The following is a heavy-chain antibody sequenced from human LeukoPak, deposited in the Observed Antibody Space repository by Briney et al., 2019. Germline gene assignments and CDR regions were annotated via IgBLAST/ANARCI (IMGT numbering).Heavy chain of an antibody. CDR3: VRDGADYGENGWFDP. J-gene: IGHJ5*02. CDR2: INSDGSST. CDR1: GFTFTSYS. D-gene: IGHD4-17*01. Sequence: GRSLSLSCSASGFTFTSYSIHWVRPAPGEGLECVSVINSDGSSTYYADSVKGRFIISRDNSKNTLYLQMRSLRAEATAIYYCVRDGADYGENGWFDPWGQGTLVTVSS. V-gene: IGHV3-64D*09.